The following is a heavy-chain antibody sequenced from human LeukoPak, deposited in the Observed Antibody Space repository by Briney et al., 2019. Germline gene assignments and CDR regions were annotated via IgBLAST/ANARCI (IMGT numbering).Heavy chain of an antibody. Sequence: GASVKVSCKTSGYTFTDSYIHWVRQAPGQGLEWMGRINPNSGDPNYPQKFQGRVTMTRDTSISTAYMEMSSLTSDDTAVYYCARSARHRNNGVCFTDYYIDLWGKGTTVIVSS. J-gene: IGHJ6*03. D-gene: IGHD2-8*01. V-gene: IGHV1-2*06. CDR1: GYTFTDSY. CDR3: ARSARHRNNGVCFTDYYIDL. CDR2: INPNSGDP.